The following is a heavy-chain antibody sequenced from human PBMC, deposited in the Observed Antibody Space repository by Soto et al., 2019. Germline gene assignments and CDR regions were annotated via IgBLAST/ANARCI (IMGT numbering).Heavy chain of an antibody. CDR1: GFTFSSYW. Sequence: GGSLRLSCAASGFTFSSYWMHWVRQAPGKGLVWVSRINSDGSSTSYADSVTGRFTISRDNAKNTLYLQMNSLRAEDTAVYYCARETCSAKGGYGSGSFGGRDVWGQGTTVTVSS. CDR2: INSDGSST. D-gene: IGHD3-10*01. CDR3: ARETCSAKGGYGSGSFGGRDV. V-gene: IGHV3-74*01. J-gene: IGHJ6*02.